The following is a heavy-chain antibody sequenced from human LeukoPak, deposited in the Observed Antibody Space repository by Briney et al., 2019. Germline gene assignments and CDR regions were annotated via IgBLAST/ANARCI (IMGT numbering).Heavy chain of an antibody. V-gene: IGHV3-21*01. D-gene: IGHD2-8*01. CDR1: GFTFSSYS. CDR3: AREERGYCTNGVCYGFDY. CDR2: ISSSSSYI. Sequence: PGGSLRLSCAASGFTFSSYSMNWVRQAPGKGLEWVSSISSSSSYIYYADSVKGRFTISRDNAKNSLYLQMNSLRAEDTAVYYCAREERGYCTNGVCYGFDYWGQGTLVTVSS. J-gene: IGHJ4*02.